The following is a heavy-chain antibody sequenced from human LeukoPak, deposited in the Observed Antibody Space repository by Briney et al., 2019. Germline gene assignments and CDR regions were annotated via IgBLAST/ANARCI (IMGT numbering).Heavy chain of an antibody. CDR3: ARDLRAGAADP. V-gene: IGHV3-66*01. D-gene: IGHD1-26*01. CDR2: TYSGGST. Sequence: GGSLRLSCAASGFTVSSNYISWVRQAPGKGLEWVSVTYSGGSTYYSDSVKGRFTISRDNSKNTLYLQMNSLRAEDTAVYYCARDLRAGAADPWGQGTLVTVSS. CDR1: GFTVSSNY. J-gene: IGHJ5*02.